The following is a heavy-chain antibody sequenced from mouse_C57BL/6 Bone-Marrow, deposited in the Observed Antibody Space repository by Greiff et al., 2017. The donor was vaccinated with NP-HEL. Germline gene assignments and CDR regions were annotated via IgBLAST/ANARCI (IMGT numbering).Heavy chain of an antibody. CDR2: IDPSDSYT. CDR3: ARSHYYGSRRFAY. V-gene: IGHV1-69*01. J-gene: IGHJ3*01. Sequence: QLQQPGAELVMPGASVKLSCKASGYTFTSYWMHWVKQRPGQGLEWIGEIDPSDSYTNYNQKFKGKSTLTVDKSSSTAYMQLSSLTSEDSAVYYCARSHYYGSRRFAYWGQGTLVTVSA. D-gene: IGHD1-1*01. CDR1: GYTFTSYW.